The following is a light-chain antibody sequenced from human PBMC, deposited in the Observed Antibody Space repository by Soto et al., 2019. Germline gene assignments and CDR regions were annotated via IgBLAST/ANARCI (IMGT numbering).Light chain of an antibody. J-gene: IGKJ1*01. V-gene: IGKV1-5*01. CDR2: DAS. CDR3: QQYETFSGT. Sequence: DIQMTQSQFTLSASVGERVTLTCLASQSISSWLAWYQQKPGKAPKLLIYDASALPRGVPSRFSGSGSGTKFTLTIASLQPDDFATYYCQQYETFSGTFGPGTKVDI. CDR1: QSISSW.